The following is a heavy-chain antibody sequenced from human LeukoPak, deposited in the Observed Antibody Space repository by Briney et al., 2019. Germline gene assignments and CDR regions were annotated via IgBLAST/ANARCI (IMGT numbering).Heavy chain of an antibody. Sequence: GGSLRLSCAASGFSFKNFWLTWVRQAPGKGLEWVANIKDDGRDKYYVDSVKGRFAISRDNAKNLVYLQMNSLRAEDTGVYYCARDDARGWGSWGQGTLVIVSS. J-gene: IGHJ5*02. CDR2: IKDDGRDK. V-gene: IGHV3-7*01. D-gene: IGHD7-27*01. CDR1: GFSFKNFW. CDR3: ARDDARGWGS.